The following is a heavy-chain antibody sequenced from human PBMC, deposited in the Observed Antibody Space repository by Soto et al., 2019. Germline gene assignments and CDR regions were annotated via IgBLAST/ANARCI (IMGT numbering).Heavy chain of an antibody. D-gene: IGHD2-21*01. CDR2: IHSDGSST. CDR3: AKGERGDFDL. CDR1: GFTFSYYW. J-gene: IGHJ3*01. Sequence: EVQLVESEGGLVQPGGSLRLSCAASGFTFSYYWMHWVRQAPGQGLVWVSRIHSDGSSTTYADSVKGRFTLSRDNARKTLYLQMNSMRSEDTAVYSCAKGERGDFDLWGQGRMVTV. V-gene: IGHV3-74*01.